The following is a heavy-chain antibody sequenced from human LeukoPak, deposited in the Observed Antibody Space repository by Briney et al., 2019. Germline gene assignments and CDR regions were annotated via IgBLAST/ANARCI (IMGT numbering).Heavy chain of an antibody. CDR3: ARPPSYYDFWSGYYDH. V-gene: IGHV3-21*01. CDR2: ISSSSSYI. CDR1: GFTFSSYS. D-gene: IGHD3-3*01. J-gene: IGHJ4*02. Sequence: GGSLRLSCAASGFTFSSYSMNWVRQAPGKGLEWVSSISSSSSYIYYADSVKGRFTISRDNAKNSLYLQMNSLRAEDTAVYYCARPPSYYDFWSGYYDHWGQGTLVTVSS.